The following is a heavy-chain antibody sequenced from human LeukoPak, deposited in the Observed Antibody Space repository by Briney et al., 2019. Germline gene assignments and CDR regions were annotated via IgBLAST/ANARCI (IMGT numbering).Heavy chain of an antibody. CDR1: GFSFSGYE. J-gene: IGHJ4*02. CDR3: ATMVRGVMNYFDY. Sequence: RGSLRLSCAASGFSFSGYEMNWVRQAPGKGLEWVSYISSSGSTIYYADSVKGRFTISRDNSKNTLYLQMNSLRAEDTAVYYCATMVRGVMNYFDYWGQGTLVTVSS. CDR2: ISSSGSTI. D-gene: IGHD3-10*01. V-gene: IGHV3-48*03.